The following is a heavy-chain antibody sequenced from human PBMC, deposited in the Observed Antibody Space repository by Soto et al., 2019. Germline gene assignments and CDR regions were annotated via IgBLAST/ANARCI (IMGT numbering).Heavy chain of an antibody. V-gene: IGHV4-39*01. CDR1: GGSISSSSYY. Sequence: TSETLSLTCTVSGGSISSSSYYWGWIRQPPGKGLEWIGSIYYSGSTYYNPSLKSRVTISVDTSKNQFSLKLSSVTAADTAVYYCARASYCSSTSCPYYYYYMDVWGKGTTVTVS. CDR2: IYYSGST. CDR3: ARASYCSSTSCPYYYYYMDV. D-gene: IGHD2-2*01. J-gene: IGHJ6*03.